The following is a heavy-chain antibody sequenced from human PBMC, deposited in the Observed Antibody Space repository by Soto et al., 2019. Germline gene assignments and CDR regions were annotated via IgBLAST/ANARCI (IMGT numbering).Heavy chain of an antibody. D-gene: IGHD3-3*01. CDR2: ISSSSSYI. V-gene: IGHV3-21*01. J-gene: IGHJ6*02. CDR3: ARVLAFGVVNHYYYGMDV. CDR1: GFTFSSYS. Sequence: LRLSCAASGFTFSSYSMNWVRQAPGKGLEWVSSISSSSSYIYYADSVKGRFTISRDNAKNSLYLQMNSLRAEDTAVYYCARVLAFGVVNHYYYGMDVWGQGTTVTVSS.